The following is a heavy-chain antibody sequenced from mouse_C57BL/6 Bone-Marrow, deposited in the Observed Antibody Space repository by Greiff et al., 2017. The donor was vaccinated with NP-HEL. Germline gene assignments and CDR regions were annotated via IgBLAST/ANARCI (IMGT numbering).Heavy chain of an antibody. V-gene: IGHV5-4*01. D-gene: IGHD2-3*01. CDR3: ARWLLRAMDY. J-gene: IGHJ4*01. Sequence: DVHLVESGGGLVKPGGSLKLSCAASGFTFSSYAVSWVRQTPEKRLEWVATISDGGSYTYYPANVKGRFIISRDNAKKDLYLQMSHLKSEDTDMYYCARWLLRAMDYWGQGTSVTVSS. CDR1: GFTFSSYA. CDR2: ISDGGSYT.